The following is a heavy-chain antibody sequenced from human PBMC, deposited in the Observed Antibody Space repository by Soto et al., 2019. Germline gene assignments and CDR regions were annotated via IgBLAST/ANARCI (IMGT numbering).Heavy chain of an antibody. D-gene: IGHD2-21*02. V-gene: IGHV4-30-4*08. Sequence: PSETLSLTCTVSGGSINSDSYHWTWIRQSPGKGLEWIGYIHHSGAFLYNPSFKSRLTISVDTSKNQFSLHLSSVTDADTAVYFCAGKDDGGDSLDFWGQGTTVTVSS. CDR2: IHHSGAF. CDR1: GGSINSDSYH. CDR3: AGKDDGGDSLDF. J-gene: IGHJ6*02.